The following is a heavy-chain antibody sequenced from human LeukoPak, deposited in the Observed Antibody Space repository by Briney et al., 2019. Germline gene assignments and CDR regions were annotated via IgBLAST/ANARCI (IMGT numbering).Heavy chain of an antibody. CDR3: ARDTLAMTIDY. CDR2: IWYDGSNK. CDR1: GFTFSSYG. J-gene: IGHJ4*02. D-gene: IGHD2-2*01. Sequence: PGRSLRLSCAASGFTFSSYGMHWVRQAPGRGLEWVAVIWYDGSNKYYADSVKGRFTISRDNAKNSLYLQMNSLRAEDTAVYYCARDTLAMTIDYWGQGTLVTVSS. V-gene: IGHV3-33*01.